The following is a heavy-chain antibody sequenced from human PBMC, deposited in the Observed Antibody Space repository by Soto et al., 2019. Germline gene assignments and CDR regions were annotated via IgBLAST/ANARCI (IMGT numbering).Heavy chain of an antibody. CDR1: GYSFTSYW. Sequence: EVQLVQSGAEVKKPGESLKISCKGSGYSFTSYWIGWVRQMPGKGLEWMGIIYPGDSDTRYSPSFQGQVTISADKSISAAYLQWSSLKASDTAMYYCARATRADGIAAAGIGYYYYGMDVWGQGTTVTVSS. V-gene: IGHV5-51*03. CDR2: IYPGDSDT. D-gene: IGHD6-13*01. J-gene: IGHJ6*02. CDR3: ARATRADGIAAAGIGYYYYGMDV.